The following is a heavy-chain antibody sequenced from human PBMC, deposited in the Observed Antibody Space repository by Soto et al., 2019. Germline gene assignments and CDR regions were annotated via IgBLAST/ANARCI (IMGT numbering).Heavy chain of an antibody. Sequence: QVQLVESGGGVVQPGRSLRLSCAASGFTFSSYGMHWVRQAPGKGLEWVAVIWYDGSNKYYADSVKGRFTISRDNSKNTLYLQMNSLRAEDTAVYYCARAYGSGSYYGPWDYWGQGTLVTVSS. V-gene: IGHV3-33*01. CDR1: GFTFSSYG. J-gene: IGHJ4*02. CDR2: IWYDGSNK. CDR3: ARAYGSGSYYGPWDY. D-gene: IGHD3-10*01.